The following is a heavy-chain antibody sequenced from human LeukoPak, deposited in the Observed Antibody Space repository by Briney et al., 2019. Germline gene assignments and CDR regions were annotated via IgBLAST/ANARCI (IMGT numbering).Heavy chain of an antibody. D-gene: IGHD2/OR15-2a*01. CDR1: GGSISSGGYY. CDR2: IYHSGST. CDR3: ARGSLSYFDY. J-gene: IGHJ4*02. V-gene: IGHV4-30-2*01. Sequence: SETLSLTCTVSGGSISSGGYYWSGVRQPPGXGVXWIGYIYHSGSTYYNPSLKSRVTISVDRSKNQFSLKLSSVTAADTAVYYCARGSLSYFDYWGQGTLVTVSS.